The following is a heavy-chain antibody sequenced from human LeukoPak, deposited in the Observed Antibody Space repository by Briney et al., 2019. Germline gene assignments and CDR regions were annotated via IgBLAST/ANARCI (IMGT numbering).Heavy chain of an antibody. V-gene: IGHV4-59*08. CDR3: ARHETAAAGTAGDLSFILDY. CDR2: IYYSGST. Sequence: PSETLPLTCTVSGGSISSYYWSWIRQPPGKGLEWIGYIYYSGSTNYIPSLKSRVTISVDTSKNQFSLKLSSVTAADTAVYYCARHETAAAGTAGDLSFILDYWGQGTLVTVSS. CDR1: GGSISSYY. D-gene: IGHD6-13*01. J-gene: IGHJ4*02.